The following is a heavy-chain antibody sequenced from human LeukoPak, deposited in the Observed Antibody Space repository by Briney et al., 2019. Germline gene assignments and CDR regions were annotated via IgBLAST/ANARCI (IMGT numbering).Heavy chain of an antibody. CDR3: ARHRDTVRHDAFDI. J-gene: IGHJ3*02. Sequence: GESLKTSCKGSGYSFTSYWIGWVRKMPGKGLEWMGIIYPGDSDTRYSPSFQGQVTSSEEKSNSTAYLQWSSLKASETAMYYCARHRDTVRHDAFDIWGQGTMVTVSS. CDR2: IYPGDSDT. D-gene: IGHD4-17*01. V-gene: IGHV5-51*01. CDR1: GYSFTSYW.